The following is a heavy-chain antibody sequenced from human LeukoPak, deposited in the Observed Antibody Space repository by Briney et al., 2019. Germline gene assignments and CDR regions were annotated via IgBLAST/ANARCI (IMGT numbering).Heavy chain of an antibody. CDR1: GFTFSAYW. V-gene: IGHV3-7*01. J-gene: IGHJ4*02. Sequence: PGGSLRLPCAASGFTFSAYWMSWIRQAPGKRPEWVANIKEEGSEKYYVDSVKGRFTISRDNARNSVYLQMNSLRAEDSAVYYCARDEIGGFFDYWGQGTLVTVSS. D-gene: IGHD3-10*01. CDR3: ARDEIGGFFDY. CDR2: IKEEGSEK.